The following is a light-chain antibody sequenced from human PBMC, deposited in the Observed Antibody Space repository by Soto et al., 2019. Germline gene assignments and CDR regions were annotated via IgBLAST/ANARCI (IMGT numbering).Light chain of an antibody. CDR3: QQYNSYPWT. J-gene: IGKJ1*01. Sequence: DIQMTQSPSSLSASVGDRVTVTCRAGQSISRYLNWYQQRPGKAPNLLIYSASSLQTGVPSRFSGSGSGTDFTLTITNLQPEDFATYYCQQYNSYPWTFGQGTKVDIK. CDR2: SAS. V-gene: IGKV1-39*01. CDR1: QSISRY.